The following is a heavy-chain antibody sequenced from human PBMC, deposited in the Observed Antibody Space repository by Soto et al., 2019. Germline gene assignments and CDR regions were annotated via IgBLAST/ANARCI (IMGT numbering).Heavy chain of an antibody. CDR2: ISYDGSNK. V-gene: IGHV3-30-3*01. CDR3: ARDGDIVLMVYASYYFDY. CDR1: GFTFSSYA. J-gene: IGHJ4*02. D-gene: IGHD2-8*01. Sequence: GSLRLSCAASGFTFSSYAMHWVRQAPGKGLEWVAVISYDGSNKYYADSVKGRFTISRDNSKNTLYLQMNSLRAEDTAVYYCARDGDIVLMVYASYYFDYWGQGTLVTVSS.